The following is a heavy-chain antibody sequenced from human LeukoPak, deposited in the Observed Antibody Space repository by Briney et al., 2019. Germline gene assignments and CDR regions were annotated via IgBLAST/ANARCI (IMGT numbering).Heavy chain of an antibody. CDR3: ARDLELRGAFDI. CDR2: ISSSGSTI. D-gene: IGHD1-26*01. Sequence: GGSLRLSCAASRFTFGDYYMTWIRQAPGKGLEWVSYISSSGSTIYYADSVKGRFTISRDNAKNSLYLQMNSLRAEDTAVYYCARDLELRGAFDIWGQGTMVTVSS. J-gene: IGHJ3*02. CDR1: RFTFGDYY. V-gene: IGHV3-11*04.